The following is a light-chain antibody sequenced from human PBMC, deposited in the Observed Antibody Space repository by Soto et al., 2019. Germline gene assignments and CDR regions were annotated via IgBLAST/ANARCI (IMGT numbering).Light chain of an antibody. V-gene: IGKV1-27*01. CDR2: AAS. CDR1: QSISNN. Sequence: DIQMTQSPSSLSTSVGDRVTITCRASQSISNNLAGYQQKPGKDPKLLIYAASTLQSGVPARFSGSGSGTDFTLTISSLQPEDVATYYCQQYSGAPFTFGPGTKVDIK. CDR3: QQYSGAPFT. J-gene: IGKJ3*01.